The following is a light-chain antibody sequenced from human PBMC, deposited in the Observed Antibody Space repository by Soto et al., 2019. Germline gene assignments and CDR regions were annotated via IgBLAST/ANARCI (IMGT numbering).Light chain of an antibody. V-gene: IGKV1-39*01. J-gene: IGKJ4*01. CDR2: AAS. CDR1: QSISTY. Sequence: DIQMTQSPSSLSASVGDRVTINCLSSQSISTYLNWYQHKPGKAPKLLIYAASTLQSGVPSRFSGSGSGTDFTLTSTSLQPEDFATYYCQQSYSSPPVTFGGGTKVELK. CDR3: QQSYSSPPVT.